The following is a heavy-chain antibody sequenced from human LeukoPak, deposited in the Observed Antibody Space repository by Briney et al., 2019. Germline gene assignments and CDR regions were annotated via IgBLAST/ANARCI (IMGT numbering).Heavy chain of an antibody. CDR1: GFTFSSYA. CDR3: AKALLWFGELVFLKNYYFDY. Sequence: PGGSLRLSCAASGFTFSSYAMSWVRQAPGKGLEWVSAISGSGGSTYYADSVKGRFTISRDNSKNTLYLQMNSLRAEDTAVYYCAKALLWFGELVFLKNYYFDYWGQGTLVTVSS. V-gene: IGHV3-23*01. CDR2: ISGSGGST. D-gene: IGHD3-10*01. J-gene: IGHJ4*02.